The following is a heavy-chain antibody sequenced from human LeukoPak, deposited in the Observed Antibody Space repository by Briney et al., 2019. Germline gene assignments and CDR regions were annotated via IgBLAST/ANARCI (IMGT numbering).Heavy chain of an antibody. D-gene: IGHD2/OR15-2a*01. V-gene: IGHV3-7*01. J-gene: IGHJ4*02. Sequence: PGRSLRLSCAASGFTFSNYDMNWARQAPGKGLEWVANIKQDGSEKYYVDSVKGRFTISRDNAKNSLYLQVNSLRAEDTAVYFCAVRFRNIAKTDYWGQGTLVTVSS. CDR1: GFTFSNYD. CDR3: AVRFRNIAKTDY. CDR2: IKQDGSEK.